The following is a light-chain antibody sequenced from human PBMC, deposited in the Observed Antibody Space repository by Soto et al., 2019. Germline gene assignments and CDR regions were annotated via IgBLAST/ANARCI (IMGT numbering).Light chain of an antibody. Sequence: DIQLSQSPSFLSASVGDRVTITCRASQAIRNFVAWYQRKPGKAPNLLISTASILHSDVPSRFSGSGSGTEFTLTINSLQPEDLAIYYCQQFYGFPITFGQGTRLEIK. J-gene: IGKJ5*01. CDR1: QAIRNF. CDR3: QQFYGFPIT. V-gene: IGKV1-9*01. CDR2: TAS.